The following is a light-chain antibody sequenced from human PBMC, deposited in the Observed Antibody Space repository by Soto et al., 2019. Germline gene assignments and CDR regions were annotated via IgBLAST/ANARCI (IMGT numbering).Light chain of an antibody. CDR1: ESVSSN. J-gene: IGKJ1*01. CDR2: GAS. CDR3: QQYGSSGT. Sequence: EIVLTQSPATLSVSPGDRAALSCRASESVSSNVAWYQQKPGQTPRLLIYGASNRATGIPDRFSGSGSGTDFTLTISRLEPEDFAVYYCQQYGSSGTFGQGTKVDI. V-gene: IGKV3-20*01.